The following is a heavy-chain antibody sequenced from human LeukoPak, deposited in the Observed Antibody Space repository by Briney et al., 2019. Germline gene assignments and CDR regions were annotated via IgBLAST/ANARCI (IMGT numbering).Heavy chain of an antibody. CDR1: GGSISSYY. Sequence: SETLSLTCTVSGGSISSYYWSWIRQPPGKGLEWIGYIYYSGSTNYNPSLKSRVTISVDTSKNQFSLKLSSVTAADTAVYYCARAINDYSNYEVLTDNWFDPWGQGTLVTVSP. V-gene: IGHV4-59*01. CDR2: IYYSGST. D-gene: IGHD4-11*01. CDR3: ARAINDYSNYEVLTDNWFDP. J-gene: IGHJ5*02.